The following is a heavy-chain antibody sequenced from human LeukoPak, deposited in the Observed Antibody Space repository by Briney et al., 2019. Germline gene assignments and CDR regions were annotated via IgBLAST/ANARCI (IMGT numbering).Heavy chain of an antibody. CDR2: ISSSSSYT. Sequence: PGGSLRLSCAASGFTFSDYYMSWIRQAPGKGLEWVSYISSSSSYTNYADSVKGRFTISRDNAKNSLYLQMNSLRAEDTAVYYCARIYGSGSYILDYWGQGTLVTVSS. CDR3: ARIYGSGSYILDY. D-gene: IGHD3-10*01. V-gene: IGHV3-11*03. CDR1: GFTFSDYY. J-gene: IGHJ4*02.